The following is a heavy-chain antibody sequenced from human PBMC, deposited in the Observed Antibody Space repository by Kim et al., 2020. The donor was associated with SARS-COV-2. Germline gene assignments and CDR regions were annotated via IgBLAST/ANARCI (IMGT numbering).Heavy chain of an antibody. Sequence: ASVKVSCRTSGYTFTTYAIHWVRQAPGQGLEWMGWINTNTGNPTYAQGFTGRFVFSLDTSVSTTYLQINSLKAEDTAVHYCAKTRWDCRGPTCYSSFDYWGQGTLVTVSS. V-gene: IGHV7-4-1*02. J-gene: IGHJ4*02. CDR2: INTNTGNP. CDR1: GYTFTTYA. CDR3: AKTRWDCRGPTCYSSFDY. D-gene: IGHD2-15*01.